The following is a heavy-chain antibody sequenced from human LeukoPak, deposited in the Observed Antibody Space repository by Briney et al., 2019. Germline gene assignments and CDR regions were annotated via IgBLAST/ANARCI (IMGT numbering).Heavy chain of an antibody. CDR2: FDPEDGET. CDR1: GYTLTELS. Sequence: ASVKVSCKVSGYTLTELSMHWVRQAPGKGLEWMGGFDPEDGETIYAQKFQGRVTMTEDTSTDTAYMELSSLRSEDTAVYYCATQFAVIAAAGMRYWGQGTLVTVSS. D-gene: IGHD6-13*01. CDR3: ATQFAVIAAAGMRY. V-gene: IGHV1-24*01. J-gene: IGHJ4*02.